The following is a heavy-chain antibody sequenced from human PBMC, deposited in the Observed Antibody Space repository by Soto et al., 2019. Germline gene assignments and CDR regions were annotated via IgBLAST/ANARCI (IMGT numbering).Heavy chain of an antibody. CDR2: INVDNGET. Sequence: QVQLVQSGAEVKKPGASVKVSCKASGYNFMRYGFTWVRQAPGQGLEWVGWINVDNGETKYPQKIQGRVTMTTDTSTSTVYMELRSLTSDDTAMYYCARWISGGYSDWFDPWGHGTLVTVSS. CDR1: GYNFMRYG. V-gene: IGHV1-18*04. CDR3: ARWISGGYSDWFDP. D-gene: IGHD1-26*01. J-gene: IGHJ5*02.